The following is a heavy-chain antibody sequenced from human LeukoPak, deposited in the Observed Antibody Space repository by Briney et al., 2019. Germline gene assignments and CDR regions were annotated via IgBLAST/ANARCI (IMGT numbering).Heavy chain of an antibody. CDR3: AKARVQQWLSY. Sequence: PGGSLRLSCAASGFTFSSYGMHWVRQAPGKGLEWVAVISYDGSNKYYADSVKGRFTISRDNSKNTLYLQMNSLRAEDTAVYYCAKARVQQWLSYWGQGTLVTVSS. CDR2: ISYDGSNK. CDR1: GFTFSSYG. D-gene: IGHD6-19*01. V-gene: IGHV3-30*18. J-gene: IGHJ4*02.